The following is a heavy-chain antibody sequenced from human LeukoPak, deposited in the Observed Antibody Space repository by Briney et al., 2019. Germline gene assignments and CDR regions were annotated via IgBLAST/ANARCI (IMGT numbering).Heavy chain of an antibody. V-gene: IGHV3-30*03. Sequence: GGSLRLSCAASGFTFSSYGMHWVRQAPGKGLEWVAVISYDGSNKYYADSVKGRFTISRDNSKNTLYLQMNSLRAEDTAVYYCASRYSSSWYWNYYYYGMDVWGQGTTVTVSS. CDR3: ASRYSSSWYWNYYYYGMDV. D-gene: IGHD6-13*01. CDR1: GFTFSSYG. CDR2: ISYDGSNK. J-gene: IGHJ6*02.